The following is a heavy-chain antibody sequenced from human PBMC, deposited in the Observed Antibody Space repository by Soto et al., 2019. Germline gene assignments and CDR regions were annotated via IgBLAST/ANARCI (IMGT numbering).Heavy chain of an antibody. J-gene: IGHJ6*02. CDR1: GASIYNGGYF. Sequence: SETLSLTCSVSGASIYNGGYFWRWIRQSPGKGLEWIGYIYHSGSTYYNTSLKSRVTISVDTSKNQFSMKQSTATAADTAVYYCARGIYYDFWSGVLPEYYYYYYGMDVWGQGTTVTVSS. CDR3: ARGIYYDFWSGVLPEYYYYYYGMDV. V-gene: IGHV4-30-2*06. CDR2: IYHSGST. D-gene: IGHD3-3*01.